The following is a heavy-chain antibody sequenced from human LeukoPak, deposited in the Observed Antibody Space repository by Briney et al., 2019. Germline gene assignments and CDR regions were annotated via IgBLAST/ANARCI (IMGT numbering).Heavy chain of an antibody. CDR2: ISAYNGNT. V-gene: IGHV1-18*04. CDR1: GYTFTSYG. D-gene: IGHD4-11*01. CDR3: ARDDYPTHPGDY. J-gene: IGHJ4*02. Sequence: ASVKVSCKASGYTFTSYGISWVRQAPGQGLEWMGWISAYNGNTNYAQKLQGRVTMTTDTSTSTAYMELRSLRSDDTAVYYGARDDYPTHPGDYWGQGTLVTVSS.